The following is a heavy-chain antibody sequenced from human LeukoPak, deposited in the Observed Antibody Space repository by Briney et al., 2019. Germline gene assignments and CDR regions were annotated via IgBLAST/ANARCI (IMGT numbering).Heavy chain of an antibody. V-gene: IGHV3-23*01. CDR1: GFTFSSYA. CDR3: AKDLNYYGSGSYYNVGVVDY. D-gene: IGHD3-10*01. Sequence: GGSLRLSCAASGFTFSSYAMSWVRQAPGKGLGWVSAISGSGGSTYYADSVKGRFTISRDNSKNTLYLQMNSLRAEDTAVYYCAKDLNYYGSGSYYNVGVVDYWGQGTLVTVSS. J-gene: IGHJ4*02. CDR2: ISGSGGST.